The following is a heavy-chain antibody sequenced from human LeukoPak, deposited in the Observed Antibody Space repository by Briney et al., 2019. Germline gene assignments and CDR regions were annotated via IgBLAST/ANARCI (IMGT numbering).Heavy chain of an antibody. V-gene: IGHV1-2*02. J-gene: IGHJ4*02. Sequence: ASVKVSCKASGYTFTAYYMHWVRQAPGQGLEWMGWINPKRGGTNYAQNFQGRVTMTRDTSINTVYMELSRLRFDDTAVYYCARDGPGEKSNFDFWGQGTLVTVSS. CDR3: ARDGPGEKSNFDF. D-gene: IGHD3-16*01. CDR2: INPKRGGT. CDR1: GYTFTAYY.